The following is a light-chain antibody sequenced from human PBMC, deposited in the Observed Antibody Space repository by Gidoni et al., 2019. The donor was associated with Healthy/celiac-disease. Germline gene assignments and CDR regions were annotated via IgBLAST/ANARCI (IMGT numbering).Light chain of an antibody. V-gene: IGKV3-20*01. CDR1: QSVSSSY. Sequence: IVLTQSPGTLSLSPGERATLSCRASQSVSSSYLAWYQQKPGQAPRLRIYGASSRATGIPDRCSGSGSGTDFTLTISRLEPEDFAVYYCQQCGSSPQTFGQGTKLEIK. J-gene: IGKJ2*01. CDR3: QQCGSSPQT. CDR2: GAS.